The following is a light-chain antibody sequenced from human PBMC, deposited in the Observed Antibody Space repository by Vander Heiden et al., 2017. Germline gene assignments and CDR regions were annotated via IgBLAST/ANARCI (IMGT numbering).Light chain of an antibody. CDR3: QQYYSTPPYT. Sequence: DIVMTQSPDSLAVSLGERATINCKSSQSVLYSSNNKNYLAWYQQKPGQHPKLLIYWASTRESGVPDRFSGSGSGTDSTLTISSLQAEDVAVYYCQQYYSTPPYTFGQGTKLEIK. J-gene: IGKJ2*01. CDR2: WAS. CDR1: QSVLYSSNNKNY. V-gene: IGKV4-1*01.